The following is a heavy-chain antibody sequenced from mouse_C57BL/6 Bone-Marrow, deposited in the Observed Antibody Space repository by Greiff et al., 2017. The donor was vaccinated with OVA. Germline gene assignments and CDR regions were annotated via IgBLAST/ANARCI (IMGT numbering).Heavy chain of an antibody. CDR3: ARVDSSGLYYFDY. Sequence: QVQLQQSGAELVMPGASVKLSCKASGYTFTSYWMHWVKQRPGQGLEWIGEIDPSDSYTNYNQKFKGKSTLTVDKSSSTAYMQLSSLTSAYSAVYYCARVDSSGLYYFDYWGQGTTLTFSS. V-gene: IGHV1-69*01. CDR2: IDPSDSYT. J-gene: IGHJ2*01. CDR1: GYTFTSYW. D-gene: IGHD3-2*02.